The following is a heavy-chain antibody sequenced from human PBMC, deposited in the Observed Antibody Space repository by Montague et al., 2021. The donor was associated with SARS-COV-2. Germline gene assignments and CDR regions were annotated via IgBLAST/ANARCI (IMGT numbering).Heavy chain of an antibody. V-gene: IGHV4-59*01. Sequence: SETLSLTCTVSGGSISGYYWSWIRQPPGKGLEWIGYIYYSGSTNYNPSLKSRVTISVDTSKNQFSLKLSSVTAADTAVYYCARALYCSDGSCYPNWFDPWGQGTLVTVSS. D-gene: IGHD2-15*01. CDR3: ARALYCSDGSCYPNWFDP. J-gene: IGHJ5*02. CDR2: IYYSGST. CDR1: GGSISGYY.